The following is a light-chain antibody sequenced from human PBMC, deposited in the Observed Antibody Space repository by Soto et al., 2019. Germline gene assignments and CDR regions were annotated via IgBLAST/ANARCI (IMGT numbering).Light chain of an antibody. CDR3: QQYDNYKPLT. Sequence: DIQMTQSPSSLSASVGDRVTITCRASQSISSWLAWYQQKPGKAPKLLIYDASSLESGVPSRFSGRRSGTQFTLTINGLQPDDFATYYCQQYDNYKPLTFGGGTKV. J-gene: IGKJ4*01. CDR1: QSISSW. CDR2: DAS. V-gene: IGKV1-5*01.